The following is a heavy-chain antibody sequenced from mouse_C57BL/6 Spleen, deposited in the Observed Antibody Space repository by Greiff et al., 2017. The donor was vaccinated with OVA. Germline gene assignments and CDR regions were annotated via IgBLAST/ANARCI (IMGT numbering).Heavy chain of an antibody. CDR2: IDPETGGT. Sequence: QVQLKQSGAELVRPGASVTLSCKASGYTFTDYEMHWVKQTPVHGLEWIGAIDPETGGTAYNQKFKGKAILTADKSSSTAYMELRSLTSEDSAVYYCTREGSAYWGQGTLVTVSA. V-gene: IGHV1-15*01. CDR3: TREGSAY. D-gene: IGHD3-3*01. J-gene: IGHJ3*01. CDR1: GYTFTDYE.